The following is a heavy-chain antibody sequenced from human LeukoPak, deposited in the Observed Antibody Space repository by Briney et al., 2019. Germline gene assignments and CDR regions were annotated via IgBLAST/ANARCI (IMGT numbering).Heavy chain of an antibody. CDR2: ISTPSYK. J-gene: IGHJ3*02. D-gene: IGHD3-10*01. CDR1: GFTFSSYT. CDR3: ARDTYGSGNEVAFDI. Sequence: GGSLRPSCAASGFTFSSYTMNWVRQAPGKGLEWVSSISTPSYKYYSDSLKGRFTISRDNAKNSLYLRMNSLRAEDTAVYYCARDTYGSGNEVAFDIWGQGTMVTVSP. V-gene: IGHV3-21*01.